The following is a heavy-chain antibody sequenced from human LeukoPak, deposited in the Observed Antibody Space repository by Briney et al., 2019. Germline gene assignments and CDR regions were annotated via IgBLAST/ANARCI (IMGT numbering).Heavy chain of an antibody. Sequence: PGRSLRLSCAASGFTFSSYGMHWVRQAPGKGLEWVAVIWYDGSNKYYADSVKGRFTISRDNSTNTLYLQMNSLRAEDTAVYYCSGSSSWYPSYFDYWGQGTLVTVSS. CDR3: SGSSSWYPSYFDY. D-gene: IGHD6-13*01. J-gene: IGHJ4*02. V-gene: IGHV3-33*01. CDR2: IWYDGSNK. CDR1: GFTFSSYG.